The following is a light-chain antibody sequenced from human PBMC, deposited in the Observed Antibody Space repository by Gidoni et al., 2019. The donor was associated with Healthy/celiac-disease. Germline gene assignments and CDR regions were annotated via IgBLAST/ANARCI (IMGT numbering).Light chain of an antibody. CDR2: AAS. Sequence: DIQLTQSPSFLSASVGDRVTITSRASQGISSYLAWYQQRPGKAPKLLIYAASTLQSGVPSRFSGSGSGTEFSLTISSLQPEDFATYYCQRLNSYRVTFGQGTRLEIK. J-gene: IGKJ5*01. V-gene: IGKV1-9*01. CDR1: QGISSY. CDR3: QRLNSYRVT.